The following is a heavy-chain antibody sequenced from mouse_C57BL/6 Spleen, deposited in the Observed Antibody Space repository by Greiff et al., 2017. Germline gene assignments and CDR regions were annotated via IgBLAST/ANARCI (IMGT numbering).Heavy chain of an antibody. J-gene: IGHJ2*01. CDR1: GYTFTDYE. CDR3: TRSYYYGSSYFDY. Sequence: VQRVESGAELVRPGASVTLSCKASGYTFTDYEMHWVKQTPVHGLEWIGAIDPETGGTAYNQKFKGKAILTADKSSSTAYMELRSLTSEDSAVYYCTRSYYYGSSYFDYWGQGTTLTVSS. V-gene: IGHV1-15*01. D-gene: IGHD1-1*01. CDR2: IDPETGGT.